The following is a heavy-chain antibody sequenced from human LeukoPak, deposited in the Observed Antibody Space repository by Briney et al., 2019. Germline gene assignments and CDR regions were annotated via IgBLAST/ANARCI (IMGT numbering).Heavy chain of an antibody. D-gene: IGHD3-16*01. V-gene: IGHV3-23*01. J-gene: IGHJ3*02. CDR1: GFTFSSYA. Sequence: GGSLRLSCAASGFTFSSYAMSWVRQAPGKGLEWASAISGSGASTYYADSVKGRFTISRDNSKNTLYVQMNSLRAEDTAVYYCAKSQFGGVFDGFDIWGQGTMVTVSS. CDR2: ISGSGAST. CDR3: AKSQFGGVFDGFDI.